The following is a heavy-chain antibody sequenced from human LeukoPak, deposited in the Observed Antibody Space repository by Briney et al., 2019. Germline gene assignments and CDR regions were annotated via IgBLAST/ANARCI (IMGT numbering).Heavy chain of an antibody. CDR2: ISHSGRTI. D-gene: IGHD6-13*01. CDR1: GFTFSNYE. J-gene: IGHJ5*02. CDR3: ARGVGSSWPGWFDP. Sequence: GGSLRLSCAASGFTFSNYELNWVRQAPGKGLEGVSYISHSGRTIYYADSVKGRFTISRDNAKNSLYLQMNSLRAEDTAVYYCARGVGSSWPGWFDPWGQGTLVTVSS. V-gene: IGHV3-48*03.